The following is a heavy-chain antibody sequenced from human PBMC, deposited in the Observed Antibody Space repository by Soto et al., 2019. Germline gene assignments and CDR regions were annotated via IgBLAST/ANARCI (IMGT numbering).Heavy chain of an antibody. CDR2: INSDGSST. V-gene: IGHV3-74*01. Sequence: GGSLRLSCAASGFTFSSYWMHWVRQAPGKGLVWVSRINSDGSSTSYADSVKGRFTISRGNAKNTLYLQMNSLRAEDTAVYYCARVGYYDFWSGYYARAFDYWGQGTLVTVSS. CDR1: GFTFSSYW. J-gene: IGHJ4*02. CDR3: ARVGYYDFWSGYYARAFDY. D-gene: IGHD3-3*01.